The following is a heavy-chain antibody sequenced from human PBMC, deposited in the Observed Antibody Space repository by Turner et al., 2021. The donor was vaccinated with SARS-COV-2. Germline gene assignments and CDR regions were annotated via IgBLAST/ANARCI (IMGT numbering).Heavy chain of an antibody. Sequence: QVQLVESGGGVVQPGRYLRLSCEASGFTFSSYAMHWVRQAPGKGLEWVAVISYDGSNKYYADSVKGRFTISRDNSKNTLYLQMNSLRAEDTAVYYCAREPPFCGGDCYFDYWGQGTLVTVSS. J-gene: IGHJ4*02. CDR1: GFTFSSYA. D-gene: IGHD2-21*02. CDR3: AREPPFCGGDCYFDY. V-gene: IGHV3-30-3*01. CDR2: ISYDGSNK.